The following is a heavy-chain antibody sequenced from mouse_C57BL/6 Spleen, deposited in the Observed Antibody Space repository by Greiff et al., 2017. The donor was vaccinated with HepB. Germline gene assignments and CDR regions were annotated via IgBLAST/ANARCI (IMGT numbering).Heavy chain of an antibody. V-gene: IGHV1-42*01. CDR2: INPSTGGT. J-gene: IGHJ4*01. CDR1: GYSFTGYY. D-gene: IGHD1-1*01. Sequence: VQLQQSGPELVKPGASVKISCKASGYSFTGYYMNWVKQSPEKSLEWIGEINPSTGGTTYNQKFKAKATLTVDKSSSTAYMQLKSLTSEDSAVYYCARGYGSYYAMGYWGQGTSVTVSS. CDR3: ARGYGSYYAMGY.